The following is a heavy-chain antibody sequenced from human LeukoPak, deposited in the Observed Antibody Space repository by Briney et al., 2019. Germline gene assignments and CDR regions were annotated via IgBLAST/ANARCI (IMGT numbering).Heavy chain of an antibody. V-gene: IGHV3-11*01. CDR2: ISSSGSTI. J-gene: IGHJ4*02. CDR3: ARGGAWALVDIAMVTGFDY. D-gene: IGHD5-18*01. CDR1: GFTFSDYY. Sequence: GGSLRLSCAASGFTFSDYYMSWIRQAPGKGLEWVSYISSSGSTIYYADSVEGRFTISRDNAKNSLYLQMNSLRAEDTAVYYCARGGAWALVDIAMVTGFDYWGQGTLVTVSS.